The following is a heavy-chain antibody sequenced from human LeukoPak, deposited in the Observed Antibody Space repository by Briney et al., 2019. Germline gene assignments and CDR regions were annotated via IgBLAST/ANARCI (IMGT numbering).Heavy chain of an antibody. CDR2: IIPIFGTA. J-gene: IGHJ5*02. Sequence: SVKVSCKASGGTFSSYAISWVRQAPGQGLEWMGGIIPIFGTANCAQKFQGRVTITADESTSTAYMELSSLRSEDTAVYYCARVSGDYDFWSGYYNANWFDPWGQGTLVTVSS. D-gene: IGHD3-3*01. CDR3: ARVSGDYDFWSGYYNANWFDP. V-gene: IGHV1-69*13. CDR1: GGTFSSYA.